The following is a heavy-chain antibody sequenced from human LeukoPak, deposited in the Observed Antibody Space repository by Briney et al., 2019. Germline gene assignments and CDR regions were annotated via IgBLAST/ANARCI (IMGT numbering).Heavy chain of an antibody. Sequence: ASVKVSCKASGYTFTSYGISWGRQAPGQGPEWRGGISAYNGNTNYAQKLQGRVTMTTDTSTSTAYMELRSLRSDDTAVYYCARYGGGGNSGVVWYFDLWGRGTLVTVSS. CDR2: ISAYNGNT. J-gene: IGHJ2*01. D-gene: IGHD4-23*01. V-gene: IGHV1-18*01. CDR3: ARYGGGGNSGVVWYFDL. CDR1: GYTFTSYG.